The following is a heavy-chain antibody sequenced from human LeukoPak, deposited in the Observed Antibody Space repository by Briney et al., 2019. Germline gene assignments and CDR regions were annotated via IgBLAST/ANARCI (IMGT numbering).Heavy chain of an antibody. J-gene: IGHJ5*02. CDR2: ISGSGGST. V-gene: IGHV3-23*01. D-gene: IGHD2/OR15-2a*01. CDR1: GFTFSSYA. Sequence: PGGSLGLSCAASGFTFSSYAMSWVRQAPGKGLEWVSAISGSGGSTYYADSVKGRFTISRDNAKNSLYLQMKSLRAEDTAVYYCARGKTSQNIVTRKTYNWFDPWGQGTLVTVSS. CDR3: ARGKTSQNIVTRKTYNWFDP.